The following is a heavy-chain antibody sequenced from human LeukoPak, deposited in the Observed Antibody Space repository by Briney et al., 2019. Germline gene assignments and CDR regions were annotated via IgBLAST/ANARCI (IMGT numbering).Heavy chain of an antibody. Sequence: SETLSLTCTVSGGSISSYYWSWIRQSAGKGLEWIGRIYTSGSTNYNPSLKSRVTMSVGTSKNQFSLKLSSVTAADTAVYYCARNGGSGTYYDGSFDYWGQGTLVTVSS. D-gene: IGHD1-26*01. CDR2: IYTSGST. CDR1: GGSISSYY. V-gene: IGHV4-4*07. J-gene: IGHJ4*02. CDR3: ARNGGSGTYYDGSFDY.